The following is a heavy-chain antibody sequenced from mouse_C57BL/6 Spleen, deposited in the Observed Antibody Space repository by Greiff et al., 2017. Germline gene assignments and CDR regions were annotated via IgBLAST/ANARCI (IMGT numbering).Heavy chain of an antibody. CDR1: GYTFTSYW. D-gene: IGHD2-4*01. CDR3: ARGYDYDDYFDY. CDR2: IYPGSGST. Sequence: QVQLKQPGAELVKPGASVKMSCKASGYTFTSYWITWVKQRPGQGLEWIGDIYPGSGSTNYNEKFKSKATLTVDTSSSTAYMQLSSLTSEDSAVYYCARGYDYDDYFDYWGQGTTLTVSS. V-gene: IGHV1-55*01. J-gene: IGHJ2*01.